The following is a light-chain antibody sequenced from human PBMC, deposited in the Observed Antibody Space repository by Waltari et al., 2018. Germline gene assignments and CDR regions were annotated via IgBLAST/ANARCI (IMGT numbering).Light chain of an antibody. CDR3: SSYSRGSSFVL. V-gene: IGLV2-23*02. CDR2: EVT. Sequence: QSALTHPPSVSRSPGQSITTSCTGTSGHIGGFSLLSWYQQHPGKVPRLLIYEVTTRPSGVSSRFSGSKSDNSATLTISALQTEDEADYYCSSYSRGSSFVLFGGGTRLTVL. CDR1: SGHIGGFSL. J-gene: IGLJ2*01.